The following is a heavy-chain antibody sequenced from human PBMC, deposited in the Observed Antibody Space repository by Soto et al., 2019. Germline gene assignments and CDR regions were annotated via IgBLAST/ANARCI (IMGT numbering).Heavy chain of an antibody. Sequence: GESLKISCKGSGYTFTDYWIGWVRQLPGKGLEWMGIIYPGDSDTRYSPSFQGHVAITVDKSTSTAYLQWNTLKASDTAMYYCARHISSFRYYYCAMDVWGQGTTVTVSS. D-gene: IGHD2-15*01. CDR3: ARHISSFRYYYCAMDV. CDR1: GYTFTDYW. J-gene: IGHJ6*02. CDR2: IYPGDSDT. V-gene: IGHV5-51*01.